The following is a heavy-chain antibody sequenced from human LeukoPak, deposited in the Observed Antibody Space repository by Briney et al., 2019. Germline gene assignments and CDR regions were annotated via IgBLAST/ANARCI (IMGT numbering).Heavy chain of an antibody. J-gene: IGHJ5*02. D-gene: IGHD3-10*01. CDR2: IWDDGNNK. V-gene: IGHV3-33*01. CDR3: ARDSYQDYYGRFDP. Sequence: GGSLRPSCAASGFSFSNHGMHWVRQAPGKRLEWVAVIWDDGNNKRYANSVNGRFTISRDNSENTLYLQMNGLTAEDTAMYYCARDSYQDYYGRFDPWGQGTLVTVSS. CDR1: GFSFSNHG.